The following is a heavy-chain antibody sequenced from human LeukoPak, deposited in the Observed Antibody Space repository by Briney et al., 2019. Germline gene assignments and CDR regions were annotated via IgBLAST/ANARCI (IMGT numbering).Heavy chain of an antibody. Sequence: SETLSLTCTVSGGSISGTDLYWGWIRQPPGKGLEWIGEINHSGSTNYNPSLKSRVTISVDTSKNQFSLKLSSVTAADTAVYYCARGLASSTNPFDPWGQGTLVTVSS. CDR1: GGSISGTDLY. V-gene: IGHV4-39*07. CDR3: ARGLASSTNPFDP. J-gene: IGHJ5*02. D-gene: IGHD1-14*01. CDR2: INHSGST.